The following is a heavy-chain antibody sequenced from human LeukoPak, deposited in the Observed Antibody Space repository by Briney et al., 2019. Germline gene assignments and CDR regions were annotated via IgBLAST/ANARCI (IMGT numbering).Heavy chain of an antibody. CDR2: LYYSGTT. Sequence: SETLSLTCAVYGGSFSGYYWSWIRQPAGKGLEWIGYLYYSGTTNYNPSLKSRVTISVDTSKNQFSLKLSSVTAADTAVYYCARGRYYDSGSYYNWGQGTLVTVSS. V-gene: IGHV4-59*01. J-gene: IGHJ4*02. D-gene: IGHD3-10*01. CDR1: GGSFSGYY. CDR3: ARGRYYDSGSYYN.